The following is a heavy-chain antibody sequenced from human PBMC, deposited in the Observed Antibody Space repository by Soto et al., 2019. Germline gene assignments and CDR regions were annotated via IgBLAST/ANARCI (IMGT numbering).Heavy chain of an antibody. CDR1: GGSVSSYY. D-gene: IGHD3-3*01. V-gene: IGHV4-59*02. CDR3: ARNGVAPFEY. Sequence: PSETLSLTCTVSGGSVSSYYWSWIRQSPGKGLEWIGLMYYSGNTNYNPSLKSRVAMAVDTSKNLFSLTLSSVTAADTAVYYCARNGVAPFEYWGQGTLVTAPQ. CDR2: MYYSGNT. J-gene: IGHJ4*02.